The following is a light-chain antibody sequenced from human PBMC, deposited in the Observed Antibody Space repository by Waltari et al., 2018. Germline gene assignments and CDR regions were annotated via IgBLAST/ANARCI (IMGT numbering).Light chain of an antibody. V-gene: IGLV2-11*01. CDR1: SSDIGAFDF. CDR3: CSYAGADTSVL. Sequence: QSALTQPRSVSGSPGQSVTISCTGTSSDIGAFDFVSWYQQYQGQAPKLMIYDVNKRPPGVPDRFSASKSGNTASLTISGLLNEDEADYYCCSYAGADTSVLFGGGTTVTVL. CDR2: DVN. J-gene: IGLJ2*01.